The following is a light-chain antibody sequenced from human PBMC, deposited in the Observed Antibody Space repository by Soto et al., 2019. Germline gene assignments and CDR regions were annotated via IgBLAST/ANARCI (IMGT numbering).Light chain of an antibody. V-gene: IGKV1-39*01. J-gene: IGKJ1*01. Sequence: DIQMTQSPSSLSASVGDRVTITCRASQSISSYLNWYQQKPGKAPKLLLYAASSLQSGVPSRFSGSGSWTDFTLTIISLQPEDFATYYCQQSYSTPPWTFGQGTKVEIK. CDR2: AAS. CDR3: QQSYSTPPWT. CDR1: QSISSY.